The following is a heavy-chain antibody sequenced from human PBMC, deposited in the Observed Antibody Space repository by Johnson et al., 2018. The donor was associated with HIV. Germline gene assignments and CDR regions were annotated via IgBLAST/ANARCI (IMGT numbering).Heavy chain of an antibody. CDR1: GFTFSAYG. D-gene: IGHD5/OR15-5a*01. Sequence: QMLLVESGGGVVQPGRSLKLACAASGFTFSAYGMYWVRQSPVKGLEWVAVISYDGSNKYYADSVKGRFTISRDNSKNTLYLQMNSLRAEDTAVYYCARDHSVYDIPAGAFDIWGQGTMVTVSS. J-gene: IGHJ3*02. CDR3: ARDHSVYDIPAGAFDI. V-gene: IGHV3-30*03. CDR2: ISYDGSNK.